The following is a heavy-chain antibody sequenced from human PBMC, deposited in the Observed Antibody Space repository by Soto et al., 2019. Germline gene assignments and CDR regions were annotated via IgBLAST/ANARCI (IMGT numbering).Heavy chain of an antibody. CDR2: IVVGNNNT. J-gene: IGHJ6*02. D-gene: IGHD3-3*02. CDR3: AREGLVLAPSTVNSDHYYCAMDV. Sequence: GASVKVSCKTSGFTFSSSAIHWVRQARGHRLEWIGWIVVGNNNTNYARGLQGRVIITRDVSTSTAYMELSGLRSEDTAVYYCAREGLVLAPSTVNSDHYYCAMDVWGQGTTVTVSS. CDR1: GFTFSSSA. V-gene: IGHV1-58*02.